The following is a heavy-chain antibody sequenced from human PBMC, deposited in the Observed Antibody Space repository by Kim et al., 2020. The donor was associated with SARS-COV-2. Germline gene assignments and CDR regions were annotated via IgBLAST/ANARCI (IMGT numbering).Heavy chain of an antibody. J-gene: IGHJ4*02. D-gene: IGHD3-22*01. CDR1: GFTVSSNY. V-gene: IGHV3-53*04. Sequence: GGSLRLSCAASGFTVSSNYMSWVRQAPGKGLEWVSVIYSGGSTYYADSVKGRFTISRHNSKNTLYLQMNSLRAEDTAVYYCAKLRSGYSYGYPYYYDSSGYYYFDCWGQGTLVTVSS. CDR2: IYSGGST. CDR3: AKLRSGYSYGYPYYYDSSGYYYFDC.